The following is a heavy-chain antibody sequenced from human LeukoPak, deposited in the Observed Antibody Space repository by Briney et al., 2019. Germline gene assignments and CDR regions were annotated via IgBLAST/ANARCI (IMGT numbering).Heavy chain of an antibody. CDR2: ISSSSSTI. Sequence: GGSLRLSCAASGFTFSSYSMNWVRQAPGKGLEWVSYISSSSSTIYYADSVKGRFTISRDNAKNSLYLQMNSLRAEDTAVYYCAAPVRGRYFDWLSTGAFDIWGQGTMVTVSS. D-gene: IGHD3-9*01. J-gene: IGHJ3*02. CDR3: AAPVRGRYFDWLSTGAFDI. CDR1: GFTFSSYS. V-gene: IGHV3-48*04.